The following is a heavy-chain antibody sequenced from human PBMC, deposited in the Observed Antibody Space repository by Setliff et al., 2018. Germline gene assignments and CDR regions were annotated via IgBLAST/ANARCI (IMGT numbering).Heavy chain of an antibody. V-gene: IGHV4-39*07. CDR2: ISFSGST. Sequence: SETLSLTCTVSGGSINSGPSYYWGWIRQPPGKGLEWIGHISFSGSTYYNPSLTGRLSISIDTSKKQFSLKMRSVTAADTAVYFCARVEWRAIVDYWSQGKLVTVSS. J-gene: IGHJ4*02. CDR1: GGSINSGPSYY. CDR3: ARVEWRAIVDY. D-gene: IGHD1-26*01.